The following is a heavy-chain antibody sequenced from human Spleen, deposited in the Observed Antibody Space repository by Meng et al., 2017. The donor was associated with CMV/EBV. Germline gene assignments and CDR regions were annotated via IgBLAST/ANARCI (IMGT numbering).Heavy chain of an antibody. CDR3: AGGWELPHYFDY. CDR1: GYTFTGSD. D-gene: IGHD1-26*01. V-gene: IGHV1-2*02. Sequence: QVRLGRSGAVVKELGALVQGYCKASGYTFTGSDMPWVRQAPGQGLEWVGWINPKSGGTDYAQKFRGRVTMTRDTSSSTAYLELSRLRSDDPAVYYCAGGWELPHYFDYWGQGTLVTVSS. J-gene: IGHJ4*02. CDR2: INPKSGGT.